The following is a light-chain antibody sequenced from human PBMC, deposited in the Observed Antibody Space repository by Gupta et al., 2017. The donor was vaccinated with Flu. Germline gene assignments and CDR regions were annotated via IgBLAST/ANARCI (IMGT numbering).Light chain of an antibody. V-gene: IGLV3-1*01. Sequence: GQSPQLCVSRDTQRPSGIPERFSGSNSGDTATLTIACTQARDEADYGCQALDSTFMVFGGGTRLTVL. CDR3: QALDSTFMV. J-gene: IGLJ2*01. CDR2: RDT.